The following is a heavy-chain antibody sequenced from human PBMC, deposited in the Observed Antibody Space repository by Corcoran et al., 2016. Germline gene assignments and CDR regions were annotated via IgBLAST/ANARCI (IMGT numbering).Heavy chain of an antibody. CDR3: ARGLTRSNLYYYGMDV. CDR1: GGSFSGYY. J-gene: IGHJ6*02. D-gene: IGHD4-4*01. CDR2: INHSGST. Sequence: QVQLQQWGAGLLKPSETLSLTCAVYGGSFSGYYWSWIRQPPGKGLEWIGEINHSGSTNYNPSLKSRVTISVDTSKNQFSLKLSSVTAADTAVYYCARGLTRSNLYYYGMDVWGQGTTVTVSS. V-gene: IGHV4-34*01.